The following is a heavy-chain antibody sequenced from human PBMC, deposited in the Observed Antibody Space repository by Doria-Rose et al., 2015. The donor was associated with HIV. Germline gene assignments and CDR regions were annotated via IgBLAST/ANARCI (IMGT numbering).Heavy chain of an antibody. D-gene: IGHD6-13*01. J-gene: IGHJ4*02. CDR1: GVSLSSPGMG. CDR2: IFSYDER. CDR3: ARIKSSRWYHKYYFDF. Sequence: SGPVLVKPTETLTLTCTVSGVSLSSPGMGVSWIRQPTGKALEWLAHIFSYDERSYKTSLKSRLTSSRCTSKSQVVLTMTDMDPEDTATYYCARIKSSRWYHKYYFDFWGQGTLVIVSA. V-gene: IGHV2-26*01.